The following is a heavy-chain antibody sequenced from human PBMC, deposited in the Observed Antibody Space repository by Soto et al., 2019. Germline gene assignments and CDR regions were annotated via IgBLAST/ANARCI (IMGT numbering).Heavy chain of an antibody. V-gene: IGHV3-21*01. Sequence: GGSLRLSCAASGFTFSSYSMNWVRQAPGKGLEWVSSISSSSSYIYYADSVKGRFTISRDNAKNSLYLQMNSLRAEDTAVYYCARAPGDIVVVPAAIDSGVVATIPGSDYWGQGTLVTVSS. D-gene: IGHD2-2*01. J-gene: IGHJ4*02. CDR1: GFTFSSYS. CDR2: ISSSSSYI. CDR3: ARAPGDIVVVPAAIDSGVVATIPGSDY.